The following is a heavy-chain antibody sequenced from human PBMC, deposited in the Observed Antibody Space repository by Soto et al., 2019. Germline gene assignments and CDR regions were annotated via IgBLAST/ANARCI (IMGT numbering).Heavy chain of an antibody. Sequence: PGGSLRLSCSASGFTFSSYAMHWVRQAPGKGLEYVSAISSNGGSTYYADSVKGRFTISRDNSKNTLYLQMSSLRAEDTAVYYCVKDQGSSWSTYYYYYYGMDVWGQGTTVTVSS. CDR3: VKDQGSSWSTYYYYYYGMDV. J-gene: IGHJ6*02. D-gene: IGHD6-13*01. CDR2: ISSNGGST. CDR1: GFTFSSYA. V-gene: IGHV3-64D*06.